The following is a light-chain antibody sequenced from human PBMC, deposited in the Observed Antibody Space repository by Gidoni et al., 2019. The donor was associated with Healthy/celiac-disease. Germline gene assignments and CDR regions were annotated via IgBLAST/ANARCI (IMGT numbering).Light chain of an antibody. V-gene: IGKV3-20*01. Sequence: EIVLTQSLDTLSLSPGERATLSCRASQSVSSSYLAWYQQKPGQAPRLLIYGASSRATGIPDRFSGSGSGTDFTLTISRLEPEDFAVYYCQQYGSSPLTFXGXTKVEIK. J-gene: IGKJ4*01. CDR2: GAS. CDR3: QQYGSSPLT. CDR1: QSVSSSY.